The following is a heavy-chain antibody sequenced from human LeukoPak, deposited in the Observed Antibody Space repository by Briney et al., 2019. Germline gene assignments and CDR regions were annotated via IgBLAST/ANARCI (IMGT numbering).Heavy chain of an antibody. CDR3: ARGASVVLRITLVRGVPYYMDV. Sequence: SETLSLTCAVYGGSFSGYYWSWIRQPPGKGLEWIGEINHSGSTNYNPSLKSRVTISVDTSKNQFSLKLSSVTAADTAVYYCARGASVVLRITLVRGVPYYMDVCGKGTTVTVSS. D-gene: IGHD3-10*01. CDR2: INHSGST. V-gene: IGHV4-34*01. J-gene: IGHJ6*03. CDR1: GGSFSGYY.